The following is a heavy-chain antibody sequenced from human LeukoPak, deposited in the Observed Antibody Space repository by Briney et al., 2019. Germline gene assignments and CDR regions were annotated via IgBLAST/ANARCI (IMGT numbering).Heavy chain of an antibody. CDR2: IKQDGSEK. Sequence: GGSLRLSCAASGFTFSSYWMSWVRQAPGKGLESVANIKQDGSEKYYVDSVKGRFTISRDNAKNSLYLQMNSLRAEDTAVYYCAREPYYYDSSGYYPYWGQGTLVTVSS. CDR1: GFTFSSYW. CDR3: AREPYYYDSSGYYPY. V-gene: IGHV3-7*01. D-gene: IGHD3-22*01. J-gene: IGHJ4*02.